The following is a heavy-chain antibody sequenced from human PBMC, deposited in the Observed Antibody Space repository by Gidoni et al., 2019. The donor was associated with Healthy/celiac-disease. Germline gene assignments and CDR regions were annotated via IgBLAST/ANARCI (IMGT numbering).Heavy chain of an antibody. J-gene: IGHJ4*02. CDR1: GFTFSSYA. CDR3: APRAYYDFPDGRGYFDY. D-gene: IGHD3-3*01. V-gene: IGHV3-23*01. Sequence: EVQLLESGGGLVQPGGSLRLSCAASGFTFSSYAMRWVRQAPGKGLEWVSAISGSGGSTYHADSVKGRFTISRDNSKNTLYLQMNSLRAEDTAVYYCAPRAYYDFPDGRGYFDYWGQGTLVTVSS. CDR2: ISGSGGST.